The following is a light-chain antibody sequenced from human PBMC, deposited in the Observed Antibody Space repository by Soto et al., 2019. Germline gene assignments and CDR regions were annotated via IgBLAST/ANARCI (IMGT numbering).Light chain of an antibody. V-gene: IGKV1-8*01. CDR1: QGISSY. J-gene: IGKJ4*01. CDR3: QQYYSYPLT. Sequence: IQMTQSPSSVSASVGDRVTITCRASQGISSYLAWYQQKPGKAPKLLIYAASTLQSGVPSRFSGSGSGTDFTLTISCLQSEDFATYYCQQYYSYPLTFGGGTNVDIK. CDR2: AAS.